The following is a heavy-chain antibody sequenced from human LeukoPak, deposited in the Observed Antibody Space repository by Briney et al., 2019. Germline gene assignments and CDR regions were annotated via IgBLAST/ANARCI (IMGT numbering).Heavy chain of an antibody. D-gene: IGHD6-19*01. J-gene: IGHJ4*02. Sequence: GASVKVSCKDSGYTFTSCDINWVRQATGQGLEWMGWMNPKSGNTGYGQSFQGRITMTRDNSIGTAYMELNNLTSGDTAMYYCTRGSSGRRDNWGQGTLVIVSA. V-gene: IGHV1-8*01. CDR1: GYTFTSCD. CDR2: MNPKSGNT. CDR3: TRGSSGRRDN.